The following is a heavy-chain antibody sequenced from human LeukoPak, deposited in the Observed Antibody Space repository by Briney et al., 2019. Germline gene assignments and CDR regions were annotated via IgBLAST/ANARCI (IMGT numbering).Heavy chain of an antibody. CDR2: IDPSDSYI. CDR1: GYSYTNYW. D-gene: IGHD4-23*01. J-gene: IGHJ4*02. Sequence: GESLKISCKCSGYSYTNYWISRVRPMPGKGLEWMGMIDPSDSYINQSPSFQGHVSISADKSVSTAYLQWSSLKASDSAMYYCARQPRGTVVFDYWGQGTLVTVSS. CDR3: ARQPRGTVVFDY. V-gene: IGHV5-10-1*01.